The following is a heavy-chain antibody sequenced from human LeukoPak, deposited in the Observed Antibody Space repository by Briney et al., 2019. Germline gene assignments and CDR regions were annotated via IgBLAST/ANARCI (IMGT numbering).Heavy chain of an antibody. CDR3: ATTLETHPGWWLSSSDAFEI. V-gene: IGHV1-46*01. CDR1: GYTFTNYY. Sequence: VASVKVSCKASGYTFTNYYMDWVRQAPGQGLEWMGVINPRGGSTSYAHQLQVRVTMTRDTSTSTVYMAMRSLRSQDTAVYYCATTLETHPGWWLSSSDAFEIWGQGTMVTVSS. D-gene: IGHD2-8*02. J-gene: IGHJ3*02. CDR2: INPRGGST.